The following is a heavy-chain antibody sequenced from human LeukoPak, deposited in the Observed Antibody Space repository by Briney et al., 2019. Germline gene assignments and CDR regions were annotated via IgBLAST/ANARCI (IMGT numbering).Heavy chain of an antibody. CDR3: ARDGHYGDPDGMDV. CDR1: GFTFSSYW. Sequence: GGSLRLSCAASGFTFSSYWMSWVRQAPGKGLEWVANIKQDGSEKYYVDSVKGRFTISRDNAKNSLYLQMNSLRAEDTCVYYCARDGHYGDPDGMDVCGQGTTVTVSS. D-gene: IGHD4-17*01. J-gene: IGHJ6*02. V-gene: IGHV3-7*03. CDR2: IKQDGSEK.